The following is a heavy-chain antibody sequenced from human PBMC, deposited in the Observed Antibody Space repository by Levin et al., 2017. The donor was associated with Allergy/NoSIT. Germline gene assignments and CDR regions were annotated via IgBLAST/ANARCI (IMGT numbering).Heavy chain of an antibody. V-gene: IGHV3-21*01. CDR2: ITSSSSNI. J-gene: IGHJ4*02. CDR3: ARDRGYCSSTSCYEVAFDY. D-gene: IGHD2-2*01. CDR1: GFTFSAYS. Sequence: GGSLRLSCAASGFTFSAYSMNWVRQAPGKGLEWVSSITSSSSNIYYADSVKGRFTISRDNAKNSLHLQMNSLRAEDTAVYYCARDRGYCSSTSCYEVAFDYWGQGTLVTVSS.